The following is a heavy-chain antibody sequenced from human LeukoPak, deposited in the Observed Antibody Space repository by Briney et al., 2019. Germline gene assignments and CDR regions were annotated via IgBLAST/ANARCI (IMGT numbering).Heavy chain of an antibody. V-gene: IGHV4-39*07. Sequence: SETLSLTCTVSGGSISSSSYYWGWIRQPPGKGLEWIGNIYYSGNTYYNPSLKSRVTISVDMSKNQFSLKLSSMTAADTAVYYCARDAYWGSRFDPWGQGTLVTVSS. CDR3: ARDAYWGSRFDP. CDR2: IYYSGNT. J-gene: IGHJ5*02. CDR1: GGSISSSSYY. D-gene: IGHD7-27*01.